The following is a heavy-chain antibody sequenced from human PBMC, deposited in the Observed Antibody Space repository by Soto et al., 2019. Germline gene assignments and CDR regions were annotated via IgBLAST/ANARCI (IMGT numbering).Heavy chain of an antibody. CDR3: AKAYIVLVVAATRFDP. J-gene: IGHJ5*02. V-gene: IGHV3-23*01. Sequence: VGSLRLSCAASGFTFSSYAMSWVRQAPGKGLEWVSAISGSGGSTYYADSVKGRFTISRDNSKNTLYLQMNSLRAEDTAVYYCAKAYIVLVVAATRFDPCGQGTLVTVSS. CDR1: GFTFSSYA. CDR2: ISGSGGST. D-gene: IGHD2-15*01.